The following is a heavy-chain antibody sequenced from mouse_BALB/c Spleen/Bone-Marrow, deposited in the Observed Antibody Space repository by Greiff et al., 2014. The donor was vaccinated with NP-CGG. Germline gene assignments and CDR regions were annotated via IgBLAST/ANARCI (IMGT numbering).Heavy chain of an antibody. Sequence: VQLQQSGPELVKPGASVKTSCKASGYTFTDYNIHWVKQNHGRSLEWIGYIYPYNGVTGYNQKFKNKATLTADISSTTAYMELRSLTSEDSAVYFCTIYDYWGLGTTLTVSS. V-gene: IGHV1S29*02. CDR2: IYPYNGVT. CDR3: TIYDY. D-gene: IGHD1-1*02. J-gene: IGHJ2*01. CDR1: GYTFTDYN.